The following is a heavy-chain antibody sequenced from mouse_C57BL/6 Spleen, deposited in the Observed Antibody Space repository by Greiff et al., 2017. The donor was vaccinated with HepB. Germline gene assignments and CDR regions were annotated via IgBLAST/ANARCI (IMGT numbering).Heavy chain of an antibody. Sequence: VQLQQSGAELVKPGASVKMSCKASGYTFTSYWITWVKQRPGQGLEWIGDIYPGSGSTNYNEKFKSKATLTVDTSSSTAYMQLSSLTSEDSAVYYCARSEDYYDYRFAYWGQGTLVTVSA. J-gene: IGHJ3*01. CDR1: GYTFTSYW. V-gene: IGHV1-55*01. CDR3: ARSEDYYDYRFAY. D-gene: IGHD2-4*01. CDR2: IYPGSGST.